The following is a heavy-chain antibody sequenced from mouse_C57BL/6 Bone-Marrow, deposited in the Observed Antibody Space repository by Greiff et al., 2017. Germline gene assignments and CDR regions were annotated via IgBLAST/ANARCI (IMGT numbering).Heavy chain of an antibody. Sequence: VQLVESGPELVKPGASVKISCKASGYAFSSSWMNWVKQRPGKGLEWIGRIDPGDGDTNYNGKFKGKATLTADNSSSTAYMQLSSLTSEDSAVYFCARGGPYYGSSFDYWGQGTTLTVSS. CDR3: ARGGPYYGSSFDY. V-gene: IGHV1-82*01. CDR1: GYAFSSSW. J-gene: IGHJ2*01. D-gene: IGHD1-1*01. CDR2: IDPGDGDT.